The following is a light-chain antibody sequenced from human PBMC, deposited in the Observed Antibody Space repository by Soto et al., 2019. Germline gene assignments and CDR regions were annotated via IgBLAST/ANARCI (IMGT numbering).Light chain of an antibody. V-gene: IGKV1-39*01. CDR3: QHYGDSAPFT. CDR2: ATD. Sequence: DIQMTQSPSSLSASVGDRVTIACGASQTITNYLNWYQQQSRKAPKLLLYATDTLQSGIPDRFSGSGSGTDFTLSISRLEPEDFAVYYGQHYGDSAPFTFGPGTKVDI. CDR1: QTITNY. J-gene: IGKJ3*01.